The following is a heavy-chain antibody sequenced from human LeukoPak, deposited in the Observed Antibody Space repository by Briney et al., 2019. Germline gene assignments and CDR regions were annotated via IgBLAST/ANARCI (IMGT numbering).Heavy chain of an antibody. V-gene: IGHV4-30-4*08. D-gene: IGHD2-8*01. CDR2: NYYSGST. CDR1: GGSISSGDYY. CDR3: ARLSGPVMVYAIEVDY. J-gene: IGHJ4*02. Sequence: PSETLSLTCTVSGGSISSGDYYWSWIRQPPGKGLEWIGYNYYSGSTYYNPSLKSRVTISVDTSKNQFSLKLSSVTAADTAVYYCARLSGPVMVYAIEVDYWGQGTLVTVSS.